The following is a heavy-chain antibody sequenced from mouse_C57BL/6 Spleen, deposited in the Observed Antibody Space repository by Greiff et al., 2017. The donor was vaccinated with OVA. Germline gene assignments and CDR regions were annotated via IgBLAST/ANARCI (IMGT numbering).Heavy chain of an antibody. CDR1: GYTFTSYG. Sequence: QVQLQQSGAELARPGASVKLSCKASGYTFTSYGISWVKQRTGQGLEWIGEIYPRSGTTYYNEKFKGKATLTADKSSSTAFMELSSLTSEDAAVYFGARRITTVGTPFDVWGTGTTVTVSS. J-gene: IGHJ1*03. D-gene: IGHD1-1*01. CDR3: ARRITTVGTPFDV. CDR2: IYPRSGTT. V-gene: IGHV1-81*01.